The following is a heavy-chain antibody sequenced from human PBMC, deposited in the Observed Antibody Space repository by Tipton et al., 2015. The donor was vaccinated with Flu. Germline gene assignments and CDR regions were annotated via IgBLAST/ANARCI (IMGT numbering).Heavy chain of an antibody. CDR2: IFHTGTT. Sequence: LRLSCAASGFTFSRYGMSWIRQPPGKGLEWIGNIFHTGTTYYNPSLKGRVTLSVDRSTNQFSLKVISVTAADTAVYYCARRDYSNYVSDPKNWFDPWGQGTLVTVSS. CDR1: GFTFSRYG. J-gene: IGHJ5*02. V-gene: IGHV4-38-2*01. CDR3: ARRDYSNYVSDPKNWFDP. D-gene: IGHD4-11*01.